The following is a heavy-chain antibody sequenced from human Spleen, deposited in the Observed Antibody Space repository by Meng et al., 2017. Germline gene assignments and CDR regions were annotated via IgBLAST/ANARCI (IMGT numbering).Heavy chain of an antibody. J-gene: IGHJ4*02. V-gene: IGHV4-34*01. CDR3: ARGPTTMAHDFDY. CDR1: GGSFSDYY. D-gene: IGHD4-11*01. Sequence: HVQVPQWGAGLLKPSATLSLTCVVSGGSFSDYYWSWIRQPPGKGLEWIGEINHSGSTNYNPSLESRATISVDTSQNNLSLKLSSVTAADSAVYYCARGPTTMAHDFDYWGQGTLVTVSS. CDR2: INHSGST.